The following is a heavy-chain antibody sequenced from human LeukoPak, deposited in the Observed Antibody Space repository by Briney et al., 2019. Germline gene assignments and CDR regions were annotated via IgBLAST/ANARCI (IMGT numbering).Heavy chain of an antibody. D-gene: IGHD3-10*01. J-gene: IGHJ5*02. V-gene: IGHV4-59*01. Sequence: PSETLSLTCTVSGGSISSYYWSWIRQPPGKGLEWIGCIYYSGSTNYNPSLKSRVTISVDTSKNQFSLKLSSVTAADTAVYYCARSTSMVRGVIRWFDPWGQGTLVTVSS. CDR1: GGSISSYY. CDR2: IYYSGST. CDR3: ARSTSMVRGVIRWFDP.